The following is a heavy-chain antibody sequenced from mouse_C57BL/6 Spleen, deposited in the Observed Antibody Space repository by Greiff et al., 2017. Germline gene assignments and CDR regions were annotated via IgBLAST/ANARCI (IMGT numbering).Heavy chain of an antibody. J-gene: IGHJ4*01. CDR3: ARSPNYYGSSYYAMDY. CDR2: IYPRSGNT. Sequence: QVQLQQSGAELARPGASVKLSCKASGYTFTSYGISWVKQRTGQGLEWIGEIYPRSGNTYYNEKFKGKATLTADTSSSTAYMELRSLTSEDSAVYFGARSPNYYGSSYYAMDYWGQGTSVTVSS. CDR1: GYTFTSYG. V-gene: IGHV1-81*01. D-gene: IGHD1-1*01.